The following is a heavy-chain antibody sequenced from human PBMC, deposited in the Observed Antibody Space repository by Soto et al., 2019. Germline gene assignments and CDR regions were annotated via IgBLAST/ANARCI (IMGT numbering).Heavy chain of an antibody. CDR2: IWYDGSNK. V-gene: IGHV3-33*01. CDR1: GFTFSSYG. J-gene: IGHJ6*02. Sequence: GGSLRLSCAASGFTFSSYGMHWVRQAPGKGLEWVAVIWYDGSNKYYADSVKGRFTISRDNSKNTLYLQMNSLRAEDTAVYYCARDLKKNYYYYGMDVWRQGTTVTVSS. CDR3: ARDLKKNYYYYGMDV.